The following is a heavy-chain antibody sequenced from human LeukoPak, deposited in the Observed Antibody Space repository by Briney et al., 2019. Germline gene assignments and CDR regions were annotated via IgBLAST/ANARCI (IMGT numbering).Heavy chain of an antibody. Sequence: GGSLRLSCAASGFTFSSYAMSWVRQAPGKGLEWVSAISGSGDSTYYADSVKGRFTISRDNSKNTLYLQMNSLRAEDTAVYYCAKRGSGWYEDYYYYMDVWGKGTTVTISS. J-gene: IGHJ6*03. D-gene: IGHD6-19*01. CDR1: GFTFSSYA. V-gene: IGHV3-23*01. CDR3: AKRGSGWYEDYYYYMDV. CDR2: ISGSGDST.